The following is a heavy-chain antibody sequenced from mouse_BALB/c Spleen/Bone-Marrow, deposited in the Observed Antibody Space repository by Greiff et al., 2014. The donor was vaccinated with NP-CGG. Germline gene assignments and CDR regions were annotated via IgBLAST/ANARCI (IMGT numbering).Heavy chain of an antibody. J-gene: IGHJ2*01. CDR2: IYYSGTI. CDR3: ARDGNWDGHFDY. D-gene: IGHD4-1*01. Sequence: EVQLQQSGPGLVKPSQTVSLTCTVTGISSPLEITDGAGSGSFPGNKLEWIGYIYYSGTITYNPSLTSRTTITRDTSKNQFFLEMNSLTAEDTATYYCARDGNWDGHFDYWGQGTTLTVSS. CDR1: GISSPLEIT. V-gene: IGHV3-5*02.